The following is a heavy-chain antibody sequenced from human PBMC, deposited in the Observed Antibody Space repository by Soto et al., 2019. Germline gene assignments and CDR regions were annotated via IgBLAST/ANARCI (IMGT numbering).Heavy chain of an antibody. D-gene: IGHD3-9*01. Sequence: ASVKVSCKASGYTSTSYGISWVRQAPGQGLEWMGWISAYNGNTNYAQKLQGRVTMTTDTSTSTAYMELRSLRSDDTAVYYCARVGYYDILTGYYTEDFFDYWGQGTLVTVSS. V-gene: IGHV1-18*04. CDR2: ISAYNGNT. CDR1: GYTSTSYG. CDR3: ARVGYYDILTGYYTEDFFDY. J-gene: IGHJ4*02.